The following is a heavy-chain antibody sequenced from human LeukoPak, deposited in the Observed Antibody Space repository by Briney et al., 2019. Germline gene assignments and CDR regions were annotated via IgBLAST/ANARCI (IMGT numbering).Heavy chain of an antibody. CDR3: ARDGGTVNFDY. J-gene: IGHJ4*02. CDR2: IWYDGSDK. V-gene: IGHV3-33*08. D-gene: IGHD4-17*01. CDR1: GFTFSIYG. Sequence: GGSLRLSCAASGFTFSIYGMHWVRQAPGKGLEWVAVIWYDGSDKYYAESVKGRFTISRDNSNNMLYLQMTSLRAEDTAVYYCARDGGTVNFDYWGQGTLVTVSS.